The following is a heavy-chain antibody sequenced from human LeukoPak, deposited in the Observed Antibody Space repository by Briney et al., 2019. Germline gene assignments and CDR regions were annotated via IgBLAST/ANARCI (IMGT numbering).Heavy chain of an antibody. V-gene: IGHV4-34*01. J-gene: IGHJ5*02. D-gene: IGHD6-19*01. Sequence: NPSETLSLTCAVYGGSFSGYYWSWIRQPPGKGLEWIGEINHSGSTNYNPSLKSRVTISVDTSKNQFSLKLSFVTAADTAVYYCARQQWLGWARWFDPWGQGTLVTVSS. CDR2: INHSGST. CDR3: ARQQWLGWARWFDP. CDR1: GGSFSGYY.